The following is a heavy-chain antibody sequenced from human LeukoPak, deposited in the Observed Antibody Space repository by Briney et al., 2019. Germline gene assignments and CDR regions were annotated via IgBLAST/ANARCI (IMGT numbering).Heavy chain of an antibody. CDR3: ARGSIWYDY. J-gene: IGHJ4*02. CDR1: GFTFSTYW. V-gene: IGHV3-7*04. D-gene: IGHD6-13*01. CDR2: LNQDGSEK. Sequence: VQPGGSLRLSCAASGFTFSTYWMTWVRQAPWKGLEWVANLNQDGSEKYYVDSVKGRFTISRDNAKNSLYLQMNSLRAEDMAVYYCARGSIWYDYWGQGTLVTVSS.